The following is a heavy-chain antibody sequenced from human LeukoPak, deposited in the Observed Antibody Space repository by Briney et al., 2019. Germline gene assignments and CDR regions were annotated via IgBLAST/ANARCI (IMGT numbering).Heavy chain of an antibody. CDR2: ISSSSSYI. D-gene: IGHD1-26*01. Sequence: PGGSLRLSCSASGFTFSSYGMNWVRQAPGKGLEWVSSISSSSSYIYYADSVKGRFTISRDNAKNSLYLQMNSLRAEDTAVYYCAREDSGSYVLWGQGTLVTVSS. J-gene: IGHJ4*02. V-gene: IGHV3-21*01. CDR1: GFTFSSYG. CDR3: AREDSGSYVL.